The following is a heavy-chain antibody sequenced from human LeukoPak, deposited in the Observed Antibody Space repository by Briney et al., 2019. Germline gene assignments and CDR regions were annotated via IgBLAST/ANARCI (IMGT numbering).Heavy chain of an antibody. J-gene: IGHJ4*02. Sequence: SETLSLTCTVSGGSVSGYYWSWIRQPPGGGLEWIGYIYHIGHTHYNASLKGRVTMSMDTSQSQISLRMSSMTAADTAVYYCAREDIVGALFDYWGQGTLVTVSS. D-gene: IGHD1-26*01. CDR1: GGSVSGYY. CDR2: IYHIGHT. V-gene: IGHV4-4*08. CDR3: AREDIVGALFDY.